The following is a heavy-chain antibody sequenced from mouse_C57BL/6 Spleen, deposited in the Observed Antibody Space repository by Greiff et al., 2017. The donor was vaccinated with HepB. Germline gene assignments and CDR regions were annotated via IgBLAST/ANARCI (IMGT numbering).Heavy chain of an antibody. J-gene: IGHJ4*01. Sequence: VQLKQSGPELVKPGASVKISCKASGYSFTDYNMNWVKQSNGKSLEWIGVINPNYGTTSYNQKFKGKATLTVDQSSSIAYMQLNSLTSEDSAVYYCATYGNYDFSYAMDYWGQGTSVTVSS. CDR2: INPNYGTT. D-gene: IGHD2-1*01. V-gene: IGHV1-39*01. CDR1: GYSFTDYN. CDR3: ATYGNYDFSYAMDY.